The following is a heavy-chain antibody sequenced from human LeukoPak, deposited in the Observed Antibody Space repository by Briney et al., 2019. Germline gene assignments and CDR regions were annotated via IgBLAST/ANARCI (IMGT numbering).Heavy chain of an antibody. J-gene: IGHJ6*03. D-gene: IGHD4-17*01. Sequence: ASVKVSCKTSGYTFTSYGLSWVRRAPGQGLECMGCIITYNGNTYYSQKLQGRVTMTTDTSTSTAYMELRSLRSDDTAVYYCAKATVTSEEYFYYYMDVWGKGTTVTVSS. V-gene: IGHV1-18*01. CDR2: IITYNGNT. CDR1: GYTFTSYG. CDR3: AKATVTSEEYFYYYMDV.